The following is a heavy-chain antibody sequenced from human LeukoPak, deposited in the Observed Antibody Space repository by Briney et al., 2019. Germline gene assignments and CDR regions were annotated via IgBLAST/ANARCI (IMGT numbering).Heavy chain of an antibody. CDR3: ARAGYSNYLDY. V-gene: IGHV3-48*04. CDR2: ISSSSSTI. Sequence: GGSLRLSCAASGFTFSSYSMNWVRQAPGKGLEWVSYISSSSSTIYYADSVKGRFTISRDNAKNSLYLQMNSLRAEDTAGYYCARAGYSNYLDYWGQGTLVTVSS. D-gene: IGHD4-11*01. CDR1: GFTFSSYS. J-gene: IGHJ4*02.